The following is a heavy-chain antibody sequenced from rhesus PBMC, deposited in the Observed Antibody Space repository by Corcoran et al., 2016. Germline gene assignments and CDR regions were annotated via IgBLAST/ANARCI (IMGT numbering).Heavy chain of an antibody. CDR1: GGSIRSFC. CDR3: ARDVITATGTGFDY. CDR2: IYGGRSST. V-gene: IGHV4-147*01. J-gene: IGHJ4*01. Sequence: QVQLQESGPGVVKPSATLSLTCAVSGGSIRSFCWGWIRPPPGQGLEWIGQIYGGRSSTTYNPSLKSRVTISSDTSKNQFSLKLSSVTAADTAVYYCARDVITATGTGFDYWGQGVLVTVSS. D-gene: IGHD6-31*01.